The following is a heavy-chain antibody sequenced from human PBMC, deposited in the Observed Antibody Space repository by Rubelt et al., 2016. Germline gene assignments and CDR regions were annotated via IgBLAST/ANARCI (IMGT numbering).Heavy chain of an antibody. CDR3: ARGIVGATRSSYYGMDV. J-gene: IGHJ6*02. CDR1: GGSFSGYY. D-gene: IGHD1-26*01. Sequence: QVQLQESGPGLVKPSETLSLTCAVYGGSFSGYYWSWIRQPPGKGLEWIGEINHSGSTNYNPSLKSRVTISVDTSKNQFSLKLSSGTAADTAVDYCARGIVGATRSSYYGMDVWGQGTTVTVSS. CDR2: INHSGST. V-gene: IGHV4-34*01.